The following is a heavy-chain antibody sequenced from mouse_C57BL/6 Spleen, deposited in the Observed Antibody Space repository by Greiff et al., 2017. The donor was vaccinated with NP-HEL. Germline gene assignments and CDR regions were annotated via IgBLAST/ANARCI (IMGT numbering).Heavy chain of an antibody. CDR3: ARDWLRRRAMEG. Sequence: EVKLMESGPGLVKPSQSLSLTCSVTGYSITSGYYWNLIRQFPGNILEWMGYISYDGSNNYNPSLKNRISITRDTSKNQFVLKLNSVTTEDTATDDWARDWLRRRAMEGWGKGTTVTVSS. D-gene: IGHD3-2*02. V-gene: IGHV3-6*01. J-gene: IGHJ4*01. CDR1: GYSITSGYY. CDR2: ISYDGSN.